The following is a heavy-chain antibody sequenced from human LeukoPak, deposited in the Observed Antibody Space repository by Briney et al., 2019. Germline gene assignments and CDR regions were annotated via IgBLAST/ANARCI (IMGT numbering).Heavy chain of an antibody. J-gene: IGHJ6*03. CDR3: ASNGSGSYYYYYYYMDV. D-gene: IGHD3-10*01. V-gene: IGHV4-39*01. Sequence: SETLSLTCTVSGGSISSSNYYWGWIRQPPGKGLEWIGSIYYSGSTYYNPSLKSRVIISVDTSQNQFSLKLSSVTAADTAVYYCASNGSGSYYYYYYYMDVWGKGTTVTISS. CDR2: IYYSGST. CDR1: GGSISSSNYY.